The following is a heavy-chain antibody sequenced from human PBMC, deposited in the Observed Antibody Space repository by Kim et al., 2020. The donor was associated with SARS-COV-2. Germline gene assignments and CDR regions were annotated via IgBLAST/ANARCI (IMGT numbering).Heavy chain of an antibody. CDR2: ISGSGGGT. CDR3: AKRFRRGEWLLHPTAYYGMDV. Sequence: GGSLRLSCAASGFTFSSYAMSWVRQAPGKGLEWVSAISGSGGGTYYADSVKGRFTISRDNSKNTLYLQMNSPRAEDTAVYYCAKRFRRGEWLLHPTAYYGMDVWGQGTTVTVSS. CDR1: GFTFSSYA. D-gene: IGHD3-3*01. V-gene: IGHV3-23*01. J-gene: IGHJ6*02.